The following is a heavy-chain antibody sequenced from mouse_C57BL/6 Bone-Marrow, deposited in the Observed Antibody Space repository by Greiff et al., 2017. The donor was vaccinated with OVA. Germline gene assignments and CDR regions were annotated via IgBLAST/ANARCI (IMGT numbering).Heavy chain of an antibody. CDR3: ARSRYYYSNYGY. CDR2: IDPSDSET. V-gene: IGHV1-52*01. CDR1: GYTFTSYW. J-gene: IGHJ2*01. Sequence: VKLQQPGAELVRPGSSVKLSCKASGYTFTSYWMHWVKQRPIQGLEGIGNIDPSDSETHYNQKFKDKATLTVDKSSSTAYMQLSSLTSEDSAVYYCARSRYYYSNYGYWGQGTTLTVSS. D-gene: IGHD2-5*01.